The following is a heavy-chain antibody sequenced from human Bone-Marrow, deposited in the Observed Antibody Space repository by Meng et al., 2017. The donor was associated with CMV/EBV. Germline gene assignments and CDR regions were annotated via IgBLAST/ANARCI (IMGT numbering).Heavy chain of an antibody. Sequence: ASVKVSCKASGYTFTSYDINWVRQATGQGLEWMGWMNPNSGNTGYAQKFQGRVTMTRNTSISTAYMELSSLRSEDTAVYYCARSWHILTGYRLGFDPWGQGTLVTVSS. V-gene: IGHV1-8*01. CDR3: ARSWHILTGYRLGFDP. J-gene: IGHJ5*02. CDR2: MNPNSGNT. D-gene: IGHD3-9*01. CDR1: GYTFTSYD.